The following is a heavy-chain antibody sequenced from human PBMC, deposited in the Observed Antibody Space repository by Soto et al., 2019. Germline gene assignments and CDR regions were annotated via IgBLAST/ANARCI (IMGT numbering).Heavy chain of an antibody. J-gene: IGHJ4*02. CDR1: GFTFSTYA. CDR3: VKDRYVDY. CDR2: ISSNGGST. Sequence: XVSLRLSCSVFGFTFSTYAMHWVRQAPGKGLQYVSSISSNGGSTYYADSVKGRFTISRDNSKNTLYLQMSSLRVEDTAVYYCVKDRYVDYWAQGTLVTVSS. V-gene: IGHV3-64D*06.